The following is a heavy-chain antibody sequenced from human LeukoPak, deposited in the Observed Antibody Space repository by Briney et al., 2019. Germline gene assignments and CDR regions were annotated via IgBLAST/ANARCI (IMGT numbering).Heavy chain of an antibody. CDR2: IYYSGST. J-gene: IGHJ4*02. CDR1: GGSISSHY. V-gene: IGHV4-59*11. D-gene: IGHD3-9*01. Sequence: PSETLSLTCTVSGGSISSHYWSWIRQPPGKGLEWIGYIYYSGSTNYNPSLKSRVTISVDTSKNQFSLKLSSVTAADTAVYYCARVNGLTGYYNDEYYFDYWGQGTLVTVSS. CDR3: ARVNGLTGYYNDEYYFDY.